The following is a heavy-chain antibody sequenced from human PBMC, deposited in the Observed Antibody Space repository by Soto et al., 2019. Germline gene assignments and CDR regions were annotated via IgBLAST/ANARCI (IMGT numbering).Heavy chain of an antibody. CDR2: IWYDGSNK. CDR1: GFTFSSYG. V-gene: IGHV3-33*01. Sequence: GGSLRLSCAASGFTFSSYGMHWVRQAPGKGLEWVAVIWYDGSNKYYADSVKGRFTISRDNSKNTLYLQMNSLRAEDTAVYYCARPALYGVGAFDIWGQATMVTVSS. J-gene: IGHJ3*02. CDR3: ARPALYGVGAFDI. D-gene: IGHD4-17*01.